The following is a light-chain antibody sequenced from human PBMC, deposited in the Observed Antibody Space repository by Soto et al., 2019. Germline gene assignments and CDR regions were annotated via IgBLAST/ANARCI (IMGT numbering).Light chain of an antibody. J-gene: IGKJ1*01. Sequence: EIVMTQSPATLSVSPGERATLSCRASQSVSSNLAWYQQKPGQAPRLLIYGASTRATGIPARFSGSESGTEFTLTISSLQSEDCAVYYCQQYNNWPPTFGQGTKVEIK. CDR3: QQYNNWPPT. CDR2: GAS. CDR1: QSVSSN. V-gene: IGKV3D-15*01.